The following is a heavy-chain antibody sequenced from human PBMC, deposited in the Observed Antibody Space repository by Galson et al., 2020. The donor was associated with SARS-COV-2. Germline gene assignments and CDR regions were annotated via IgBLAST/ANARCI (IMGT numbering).Heavy chain of an antibody. V-gene: IGHV4-34*01. J-gene: IGHJ4*02. D-gene: IGHD1-1*01. CDR3: ARYRVETSRRNVFDY. Sequence: SETLSLTCAVYGESFSGYYWTWIRQPPGKGLEWIGEIDQSGNAKANPSLKSRVIISVDTSKNQFSLVLISVTAADTAVYYCARYRVETSRRNVFDYWGRGTLVTVSS. CDR2: IDQSGNA. CDR1: GESFSGYY.